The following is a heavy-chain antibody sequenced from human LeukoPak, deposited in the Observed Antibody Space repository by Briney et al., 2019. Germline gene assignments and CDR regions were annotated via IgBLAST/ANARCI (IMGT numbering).Heavy chain of an antibody. V-gene: IGHV1-18*01. CDR2: ISAYNGNA. CDR3: AWGDGTTVRGRWFDP. CDR1: GYTFTSYG. D-gene: IGHD4-11*01. J-gene: IGHJ5*02. Sequence: GASVKVSCKASGYTFTSYGISWVRQAPGQGLEWMGWISAYNGNANYAQKLQGRVTMTTDTSTSTAYMELRSLRSDNTAVYYCAWGDGTTVRGRWFDPWGQGTLVTVSS.